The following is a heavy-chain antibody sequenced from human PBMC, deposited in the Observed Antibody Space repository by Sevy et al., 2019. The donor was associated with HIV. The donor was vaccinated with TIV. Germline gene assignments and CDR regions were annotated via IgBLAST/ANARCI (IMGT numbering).Heavy chain of an antibody. CDR1: GDTFTDYE. Sequence: ASVKVSCKASGDTFTDYEINWVRQASGQGLEWMGWVIPNSGQTAYAQKFQGRVTMTTSTSTGTAYMELGGLRSEDTAIYYCSPLVSCGGACYYLHYWGQGTLVTVSS. D-gene: IGHD2-21*02. J-gene: IGHJ4*02. CDR3: SPLVSCGGACYYLHY. CDR2: VIPNSGQT. V-gene: IGHV1-8*01.